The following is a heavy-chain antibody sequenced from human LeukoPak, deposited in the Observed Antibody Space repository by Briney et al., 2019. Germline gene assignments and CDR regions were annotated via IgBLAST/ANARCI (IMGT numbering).Heavy chain of an antibody. D-gene: IGHD4-11*01. V-gene: IGHV4-39*01. Sequence: SETLSLTCTVSGGSISSSSYYWGWIRQPPGKGLEWIGSIYYSGSTYYNPSLKSRVTISVDTSKNQFSLKLSPVTAADTAVYYCRASNYLTGWFDPWGQGTLVTVSS. CDR1: GGSISSSSYY. J-gene: IGHJ5*02. CDR3: RASNYLTGWFDP. CDR2: IYYSGST.